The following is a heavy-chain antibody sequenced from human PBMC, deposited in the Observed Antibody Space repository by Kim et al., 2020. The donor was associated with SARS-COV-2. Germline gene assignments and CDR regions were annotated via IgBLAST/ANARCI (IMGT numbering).Heavy chain of an antibody. J-gene: IGHJ4*02. CDR2: IKQDGSEK. V-gene: IGHV3-7*03. CDR1: GFTFSSYW. CDR3: ARELKRALIYYGSGSFDY. D-gene: IGHD3-10*01. Sequence: GGSLRLSCAASGFTFSSYWMSWVRQAPGKGLEWVANIKQDGSEKYYVDSVKGRFTISRDNAKNSLYLQMNSLRAEDTAVYYCARELKRALIYYGSGSFDYWGQGTLVTVSS.